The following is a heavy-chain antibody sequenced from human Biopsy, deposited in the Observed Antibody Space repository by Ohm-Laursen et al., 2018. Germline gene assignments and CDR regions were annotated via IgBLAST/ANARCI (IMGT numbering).Heavy chain of an antibody. CDR2: ISNSGNT. D-gene: IGHD2-15*01. Sequence: TLSLTCTVSGGSISGSSWSWIRQAPGKGLEWIGFISNSGNTNYNPSLKSRVTISADTSRNQFSLKLGSVTVADTAVFYCARRGSGGRSFDYWGQGSLVTVSS. V-gene: IGHV4-59*08. J-gene: IGHJ4*02. CDR3: ARRGSGGRSFDY. CDR1: GGSISGSS.